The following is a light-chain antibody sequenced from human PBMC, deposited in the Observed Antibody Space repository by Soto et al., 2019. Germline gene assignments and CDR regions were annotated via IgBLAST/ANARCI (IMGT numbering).Light chain of an antibody. CDR3: QQYNSYWT. CDR2: DAS. CDR1: QSVSGW. J-gene: IGKJ1*01. Sequence: DIQMTQSPSTLSASVGDRVTITCRASQSVSGWLAWYQQKPGKAPKLLIYDASNLESGVPSRFSGSRSGTEFTLTISSLQPDDFATYYCQQYNSYWTFGQGTKVDI. V-gene: IGKV1-5*01.